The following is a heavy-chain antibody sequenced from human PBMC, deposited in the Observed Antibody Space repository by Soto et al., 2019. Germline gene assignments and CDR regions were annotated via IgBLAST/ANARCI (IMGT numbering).Heavy chain of an antibody. CDR2: MNPNSGNT. V-gene: IGHV1-8*01. CDR1: GYTFTSYD. CDR3: ARWPDGYYYYGMDV. Sequence: QVQLVQSGAEVKKPGASVKVSCKASGYTFTSYDINWVRQATGQGLEWMGWMNPNSGNTGNAQKFXGXVXXTRTTSISTAYMELSSLRSEDPAVYYCARWPDGYYYYGMDVWGQGTTVTVSS. J-gene: IGHJ6*02.